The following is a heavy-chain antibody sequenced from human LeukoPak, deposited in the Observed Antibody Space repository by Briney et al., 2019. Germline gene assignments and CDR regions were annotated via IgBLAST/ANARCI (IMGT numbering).Heavy chain of an antibody. D-gene: IGHD5-18*01. CDR2: IYYSGST. CDR1: GGSISSGDYY. Sequence: SETLSLTCTVSGGSISSGDYYWSWIRQPPGKGLEWIGYIYYSGSTYYNPSLKSRVTISVDTSKNQFSLKLSSVTAADTAVYYCAREDSYGYGGVWFDPWGQGTLVTVSS. J-gene: IGHJ5*02. CDR3: AREDSYGYGGVWFDP. V-gene: IGHV4-30-4*08.